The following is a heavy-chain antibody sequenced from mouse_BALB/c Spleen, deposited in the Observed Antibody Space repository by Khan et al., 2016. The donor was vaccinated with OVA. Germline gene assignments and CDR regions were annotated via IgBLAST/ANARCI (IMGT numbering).Heavy chain of an antibody. CDR1: GFSLTNYG. CDR3: ARFYDPYDAMDY. V-gene: IGHV2-9*02. Sequence: QVQLKESGPGLVAPSQSLSITCTVSGFSLTNYGVNWVRQPPGKGLEWLGVIWAGGSTNYNSALMSRLSISKDNSKSQVFLKMNNLQTNDTAMYYCARFYDPYDAMDYWGQGTSVTVSS. J-gene: IGHJ4*01. CDR2: IWAGGST. D-gene: IGHD2-3*01.